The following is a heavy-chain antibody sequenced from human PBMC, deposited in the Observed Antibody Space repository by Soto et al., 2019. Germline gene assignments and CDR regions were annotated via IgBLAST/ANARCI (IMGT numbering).Heavy chain of an antibody. CDR1: GFTFSSYA. D-gene: IGHD3-10*01. J-gene: IGHJ4*02. CDR2: ISGSGGST. V-gene: IGHV3-23*01. CDR3: AKIPSITMVRGPFDY. Sequence: EVQLLESGGGWVQPGGCLRLSCAASGFTFSSYAMSWVRQAPGKGLEWVSAISGSGGSTYYADSVKGRFTISRDNSKNTLNLQMNSLRAEDTAVYDCAKIPSITMVRGPFDYWGQGTLVTVSS.